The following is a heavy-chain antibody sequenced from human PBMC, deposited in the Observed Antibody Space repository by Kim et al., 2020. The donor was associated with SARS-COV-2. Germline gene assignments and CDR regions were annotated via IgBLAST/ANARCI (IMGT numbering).Heavy chain of an antibody. CDR2: ISSSGSTI. CDR3: ARDRSSGYWSHDAFDI. Sequence: GGSLRLSCAASGFTFSSYEMNWVRQAPGKGLEWVSYISSSGSTIYYADSVKGRFTISRDNAKNSLYLQMNSLRAEDTAVYYCARDRSSGYWSHDAFDIWGQGTMVTVSS. V-gene: IGHV3-48*03. D-gene: IGHD3-22*01. J-gene: IGHJ3*02. CDR1: GFTFSSYE.